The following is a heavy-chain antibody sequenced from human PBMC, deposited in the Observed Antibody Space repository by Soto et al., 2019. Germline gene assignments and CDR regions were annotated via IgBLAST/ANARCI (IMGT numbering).Heavy chain of an antibody. D-gene: IGHD4-4*01. CDR2: IYYSGNS. V-gene: IGHV4-39*01. CDR1: GASIITSSYL. Sequence: SETLSLTCTVSGASIITSSYLWGWVRQPPGKGLEWIASIYYSGNSDYNTSLRSRVTISVDTSRNQFSLRLSSVTAADTAIFYCARHAGNSIYDPFDKWGQGMLVTVSS. CDR3: ARHAGNSIYDPFDK. J-gene: IGHJ4*02.